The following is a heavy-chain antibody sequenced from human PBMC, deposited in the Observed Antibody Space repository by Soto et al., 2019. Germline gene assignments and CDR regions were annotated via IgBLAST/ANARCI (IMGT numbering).Heavy chain of an antibody. D-gene: IGHD1-26*01. CDR3: ARHHVRGRTIAGAAEF. J-gene: IGHJ4*02. CDR1: GGSLSGYY. V-gene: IGHV4-34*01. CDR2: INHSGNT. Sequence: PWETLSLACAVYGGSLSGYYWSWIRQPPGKELEWIGEINHSGNTNYNPSLNSRVTMSVDTSKNQLFLNLSSVTAADTAMYYCARHHVRGRTIAGAAEFWGQGTLVTVSS.